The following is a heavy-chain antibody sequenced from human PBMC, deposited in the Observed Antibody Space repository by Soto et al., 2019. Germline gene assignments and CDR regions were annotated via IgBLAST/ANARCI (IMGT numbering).Heavy chain of an antibody. CDR1: GFTFSSYW. J-gene: IGHJ4*02. V-gene: IGHV3-7*05. Sequence: GGSLRLSCAASGFTFSSYWMSWVRQAPGKGLEWVANIKQDGSEKYYVDSVKGRFTISRDNAKNSLYLQMNSLRAEDTAVYYCAVTGEGTRILPYYFDYWGQGTLVTVSA. D-gene: IGHD1-26*01. CDR3: AVTGEGTRILPYYFDY. CDR2: IKQDGSEK.